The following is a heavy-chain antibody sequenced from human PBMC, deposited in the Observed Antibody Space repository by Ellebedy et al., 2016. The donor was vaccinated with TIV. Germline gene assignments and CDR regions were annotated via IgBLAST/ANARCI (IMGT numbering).Heavy chain of an antibody. V-gene: IGHV3-7*03. D-gene: IGHD2/OR15-2a*01. Sequence: GESLKISXAASGFIFRDYAMSWVRQPPGKGLEWVANIKQDGSEKYYVDSVKGRFTISRDNAKNSLYLQMNSLRAEDTAVYYCARVLYYLGNWFDPWGQGTLVTVSS. CDR2: IKQDGSEK. CDR1: GFIFRDYA. CDR3: ARVLYYLGNWFDP. J-gene: IGHJ5*02.